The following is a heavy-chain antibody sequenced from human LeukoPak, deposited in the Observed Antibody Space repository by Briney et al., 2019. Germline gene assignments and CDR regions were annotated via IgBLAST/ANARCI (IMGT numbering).Heavy chain of an antibody. CDR3: AKDIRSIVVPPDAMDV. V-gene: IGHV3-9*01. D-gene: IGHD2-2*01. Sequence: GGSLRLSCAASGFTLDDYAMHWVRQAPGKGLEWVSGISWNSDIIGYADSVKGRFTISRDSAKNSLYLQMNSLRPEDTAFYYCAKDIRSIVVPPDAMDVWGQGATVTVSS. J-gene: IGHJ6*02. CDR1: GFTLDDYA. CDR2: ISWNSDII.